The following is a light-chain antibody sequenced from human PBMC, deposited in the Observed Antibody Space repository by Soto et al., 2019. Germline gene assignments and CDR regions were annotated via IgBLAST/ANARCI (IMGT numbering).Light chain of an antibody. CDR2: EVS. V-gene: IGLV2-14*01. J-gene: IGLJ2*01. CDR3: SSYSIITAYL. CDR1: SSDVGGYHY. Sequence: QSALTQPASVSGSPGQSITISCTGTSSDVGGYHYVSWYQLLPGKAPKLILFEVSIRPSGVSYRFSGSKSGNTASLTISGLQAEDEADYFCSSYSIITAYLFGTGTKLTFL.